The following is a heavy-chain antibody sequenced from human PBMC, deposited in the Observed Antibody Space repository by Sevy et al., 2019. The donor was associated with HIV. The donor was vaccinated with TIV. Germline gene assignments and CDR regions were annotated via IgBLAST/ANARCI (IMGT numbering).Heavy chain of an antibody. CDR2: INPNSGGT. CDR3: ARDPYCSGGSCYSSWFDP. Sequence: ASVKVSCKASGYTFTGYYMHWVRQAPGQGLEWMGRINPNSGGTNYAQKFQGRVTMTRDTSIRTAYMELSRLRSDDTAVYYCARDPYCSGGSCYSSWFDPWGQGTLVTVSS. J-gene: IGHJ5*02. CDR1: GYTFTGYY. V-gene: IGHV1-2*06. D-gene: IGHD2-15*01.